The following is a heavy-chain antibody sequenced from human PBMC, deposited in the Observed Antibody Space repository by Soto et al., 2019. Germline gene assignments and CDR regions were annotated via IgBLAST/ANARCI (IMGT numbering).Heavy chain of an antibody. D-gene: IGHD2-15*01. V-gene: IGHV3-74*01. CDR2: INSDGSST. CDR3: ARDIVGYCSGGSCYSHAFDI. Sequence: PGGSLRLSCAASGFTFSSYWMHWVRQAPGKGLVWVSRINSDGSSTSYADSVKGRFTISRDNAKNTLYLQMNSLRAEDTAVYYCARDIVGYCSGGSCYSHAFDIWGQGTTVTVSS. CDR1: GFTFSSYW. J-gene: IGHJ3*02.